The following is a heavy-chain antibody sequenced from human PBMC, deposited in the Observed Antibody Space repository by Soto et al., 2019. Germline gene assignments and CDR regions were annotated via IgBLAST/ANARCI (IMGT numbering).Heavy chain of an antibody. Sequence: PSETLSLTCTVSGGSSNGYYYNWIRQSPGKGLDWLGNVYSSGTTKYNPSLKSRVTMSVDTSKTQFSLQLSSVTAADTAIYYCARARVSTFWFFDLWGRGTLVTVSS. V-gene: IGHV4-59*01. CDR2: VYSSGTT. CDR1: GGSSNGYY. D-gene: IGHD2-21*01. CDR3: ARARVSTFWFFDL. J-gene: IGHJ2*01.